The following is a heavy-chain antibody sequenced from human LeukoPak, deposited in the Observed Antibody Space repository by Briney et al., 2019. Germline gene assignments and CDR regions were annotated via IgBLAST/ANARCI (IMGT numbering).Heavy chain of an antibody. CDR1: GFTFSSYE. V-gene: IGHV3-48*03. CDR3: ARVANWNYGYYYYMDV. CDR2: ISSSGSTI. Sequence: GGSLRLSCAASGFTFSSYEMNWVRQAPGKGLEWVSYISSSGSTIYYADSVKGRFTISRDNAKNSLYLQINSLRAEDTAVYYCARVANWNYGYYYYMDVWGKGTTVTVSS. J-gene: IGHJ6*03. D-gene: IGHD1-7*01.